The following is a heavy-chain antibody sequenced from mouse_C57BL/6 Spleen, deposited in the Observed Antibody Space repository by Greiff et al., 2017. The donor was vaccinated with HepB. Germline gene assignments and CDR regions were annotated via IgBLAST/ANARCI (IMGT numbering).Heavy chain of an antibody. J-gene: IGHJ3*01. D-gene: IGHD2-5*01. V-gene: IGHV1-53*01. CDR1: GYTFTSYW. Sequence: QVQLQQSGTELVKPGASVKLSCKASGYTFTSYWMHWVKQRPGQGLEWIGNINPSNGGTNYNEKFKSKATLTVDKSSSTAYMQLSSLTSEDSAVYYCARGGYINYVAWFAYWGQGTLVTVSA. CDR2: INPSNGGT. CDR3: ARGGYINYVAWFAY.